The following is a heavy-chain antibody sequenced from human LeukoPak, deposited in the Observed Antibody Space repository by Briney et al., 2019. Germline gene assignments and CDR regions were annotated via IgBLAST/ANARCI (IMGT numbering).Heavy chain of an antibody. V-gene: IGHV1-69*04. CDR3: ARTESPFHRGLYYAVWFDP. CDR2: IIPIRGIA. D-gene: IGHD3-3*01. J-gene: IGHJ5*02. Sequence: VKLSCKASGGTFSSYAISWVRQASGQGLEWRGRIIPIRGIANYAQKFQGRVTITADKSASTASMELRSLRSEDTAVYYCARTESPFHRGLYYAVWFDPWGQGTLVTVAS. CDR1: GGTFSSYA.